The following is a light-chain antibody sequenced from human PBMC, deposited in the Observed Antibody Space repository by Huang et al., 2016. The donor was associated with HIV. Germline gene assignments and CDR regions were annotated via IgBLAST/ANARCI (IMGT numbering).Light chain of an antibody. J-gene: IGKJ2*01. Sequence: EIVMTQSPATLSVSPGERATLSCRASQSVSSNLAWYQQKPGQAPRLLLYGASTMATGIPARFSGSGSVTEFTLTISSLQSEDFAVYYCQQYNNWPPYTFGQGTKLEIK. CDR2: GAS. CDR3: QQYNNWPPYT. CDR1: QSVSSN. V-gene: IGKV3-15*01.